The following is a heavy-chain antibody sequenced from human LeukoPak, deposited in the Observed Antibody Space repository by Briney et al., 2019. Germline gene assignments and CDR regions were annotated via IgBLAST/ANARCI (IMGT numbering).Heavy chain of an antibody. CDR1: QGSLSSYM. CDR2: VIPILGIA. Sequence: SVKVSSKAAQGSLSSYMISWVRQAPVQGLEWMGRVIPILGIANDAQKFQGRVTITANKSTSTAYKELSSLRTEDTAVYYCAREEDCSSTSCYQVYDYWGQGTLVTVSS. J-gene: IGHJ4*02. CDR3: AREEDCSSTSCYQVYDY. D-gene: IGHD2-2*01. V-gene: IGHV1-69*04.